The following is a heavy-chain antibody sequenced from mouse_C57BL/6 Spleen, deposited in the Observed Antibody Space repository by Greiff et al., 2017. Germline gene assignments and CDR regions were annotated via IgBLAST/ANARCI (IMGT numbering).Heavy chain of an antibody. V-gene: IGHV2-2*01. CDR3: ARKEDYGNPYAMDY. Sequence: QVQLKESGPGLVQPSQSLSITCTVSGFSLTSYGVHWVRQSPGKGLEWLGVIWSGGSTDYNAAFISRLSISKDNSKSQVFFKMNSLQADDTAIYYCARKEDYGNPYAMDYWGQGTSVTVSS. CDR2: IWSGGST. D-gene: IGHD2-1*01. J-gene: IGHJ4*01. CDR1: GFSLTSYG.